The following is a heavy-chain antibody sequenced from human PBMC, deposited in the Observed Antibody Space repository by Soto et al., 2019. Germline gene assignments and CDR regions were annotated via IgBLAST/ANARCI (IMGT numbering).Heavy chain of an antibody. CDR1: GYTFTSYD. CDR3: ARGRTPDLSAFDI. D-gene: IGHD2-15*01. J-gene: IGHJ3*02. Sequence: ASVKVSCKASGYTFTSYDINWVRQATGQGLEWMGWMNPNSGNTGYAQKFQGRVTMTRNTSMSTAYMELSSLRSEDTAVYYCARGRTPDLSAFDIWGQGTMVTVSS. CDR2: MNPNSGNT. V-gene: IGHV1-8*01.